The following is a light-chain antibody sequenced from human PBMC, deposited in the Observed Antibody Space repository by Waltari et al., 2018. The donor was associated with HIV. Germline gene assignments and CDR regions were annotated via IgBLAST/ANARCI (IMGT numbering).Light chain of an antibody. CDR1: SSHVGAYNY. V-gene: IGLV2-11*01. CDR3: SSYAGTSNFVL. Sequence: QSALTQPRSVSESPGQSVTISCTGTSSHVGAYNYVSWYQQHPGRAPKFIIYNVSERPSGFPDRFSGSKSGNTASLTISGLQAEDEADYYCSSYAGTSNFVLFGGGTKLTVL. CDR2: NVS. J-gene: IGLJ2*01.